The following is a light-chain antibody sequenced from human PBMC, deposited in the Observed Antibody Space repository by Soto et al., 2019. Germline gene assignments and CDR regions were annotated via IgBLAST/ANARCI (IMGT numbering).Light chain of an antibody. V-gene: IGLV3-9*01. CDR3: QVWDSSTHYV. J-gene: IGLJ1*01. CDR1: NSGSKN. Sequence: SYELPQPLSVSVALGQTATIPCGGNNSGSKNVHWYQQKPGQAPVLVIYRDSNRPSGIPERFSGSNSGNTATLTISRAQAGDEADYYCQVWDSSTHYVFGTGTKVTVL. CDR2: RDS.